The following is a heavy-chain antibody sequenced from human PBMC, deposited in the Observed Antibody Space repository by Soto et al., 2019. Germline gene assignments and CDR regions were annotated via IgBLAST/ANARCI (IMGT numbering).Heavy chain of an antibody. CDR2: ISSSSTYI. D-gene: IGHD2-2*03. V-gene: IGHV3-21*01. CDR3: ASDGSRSSFDFGS. CDR1: GFTFSSYS. Sequence: PGGPLRLSCAASGFTFSSYSMNRVRQAPGKGMEWVSSISSSSTYIYYADSEKGRFTISRDNDKNSLVLQMHSLTAIDTVLYYCASDGSRSSFDFGSWGQGTLVTV. J-gene: IGHJ4*02.